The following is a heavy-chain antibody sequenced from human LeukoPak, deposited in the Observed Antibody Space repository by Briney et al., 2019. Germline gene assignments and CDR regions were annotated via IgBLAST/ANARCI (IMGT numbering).Heavy chain of an antibody. CDR3: ARVKRKYQVLKPLHETPSHYFDY. D-gene: IGHD2-2*01. Sequence: KPSETLSLTCTVSGYSISSGYYWGWIRQPPGKGLEWIGSIYYSGSTYYNPSLKSRVTISVDSSKNQFSLKLSSVTAADTAMYYCARVKRKYQVLKPLHETPSHYFDYWGQGTLVTVSS. J-gene: IGHJ4*02. CDR2: IYYSGST. CDR1: GYSISSGYY. V-gene: IGHV4-38-2*02.